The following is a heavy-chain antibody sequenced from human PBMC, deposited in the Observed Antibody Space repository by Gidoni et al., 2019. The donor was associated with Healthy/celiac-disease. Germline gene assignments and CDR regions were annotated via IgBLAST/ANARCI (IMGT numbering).Heavy chain of an antibody. Sequence: EVQLVESGGGLVQPGGSLRLSCAASGFTFSSYEMNWVRQAPGKGLEWVSYISSSGSTIYYADSVKGRFTISRDNAKNSLYLQMNSLRAEDTAVYYCARKDEWCDSCGMDVWGQGTTVTVSS. CDR3: ARKDEWCDSCGMDV. CDR1: GFTFSSYE. J-gene: IGHJ6*02. CDR2: ISSSGSTI. D-gene: IGHD2-8*01. V-gene: IGHV3-48*03.